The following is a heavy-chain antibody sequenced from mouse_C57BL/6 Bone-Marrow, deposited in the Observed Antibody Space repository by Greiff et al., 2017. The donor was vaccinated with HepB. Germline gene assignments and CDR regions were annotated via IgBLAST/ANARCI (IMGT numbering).Heavy chain of an antibody. Sequence: EVKLMESGEGLVKPGGSLKLSCAASGFTFSSYAMSWVRQTPEKRLEWVAYISSGGDYIYYADTVKGRFTISRDNARNTLYLQMSSLESEDTAMYYCTRDRPYYYGSSWYFDVWGTGTTVTVSS. D-gene: IGHD1-1*01. CDR2: ISSGGDYI. CDR3: TRDRPYYYGSSWYFDV. J-gene: IGHJ1*03. CDR1: GFTFSSYA. V-gene: IGHV5-9-1*02.